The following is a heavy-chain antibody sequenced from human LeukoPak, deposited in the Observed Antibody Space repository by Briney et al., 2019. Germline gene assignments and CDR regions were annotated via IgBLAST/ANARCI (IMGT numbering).Heavy chain of an antibody. CDR3: ARDEYYYDSSGYLFDY. CDR1: GGSISSYY. CDR2: IYTSGST. D-gene: IGHD3-22*01. Sequence: SETLSLTCTVSGGSISSYYWSWIRQPAGKGLEWIGRIYTSGSTIYNPSLKSRVTMSVDTSKNQFSLKLSSVTAADTAVYYCARDEYYYDSSGYLFDYWGQGTLVTVSS. V-gene: IGHV4-4*07. J-gene: IGHJ4*02.